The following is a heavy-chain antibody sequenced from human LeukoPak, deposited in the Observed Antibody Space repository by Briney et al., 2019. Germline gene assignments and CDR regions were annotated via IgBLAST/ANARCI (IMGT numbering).Heavy chain of an antibody. CDR2: IIPIFGTA. D-gene: IGHD6-6*01. V-gene: IGHV1-69*13. Sequence: SVKVSCKASGGTFSSYAISWVRQAPGQGLEWMGGIIPIFGTASYTQKFQGRVTITADESTSTAYMELSSLRSEDTAVYYCARDLLVSSSYYYGMDVWGQGTTVTVSS. CDR1: GGTFSSYA. CDR3: ARDLLVSSSYYYGMDV. J-gene: IGHJ6*02.